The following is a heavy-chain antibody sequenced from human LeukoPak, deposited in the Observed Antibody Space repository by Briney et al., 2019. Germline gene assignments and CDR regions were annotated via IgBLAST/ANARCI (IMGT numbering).Heavy chain of an antibody. CDR2: ISSSSSHI. CDR1: GFTFSSYS. J-gene: IGHJ4*02. CDR3: ARETYYYDSSGYYAYYFDY. D-gene: IGHD3-22*01. V-gene: IGHV3-21*01. Sequence: PGGSLRLSCAASGFTFSSYSMNWVRHAPGKGLEWVSSISSSSSHIHYADSVKGRFTISRDNAKNSLYLQMSSLRAEDTAVYCCARETYYYDSSGYYAYYFDYWGQGTLVTVSS.